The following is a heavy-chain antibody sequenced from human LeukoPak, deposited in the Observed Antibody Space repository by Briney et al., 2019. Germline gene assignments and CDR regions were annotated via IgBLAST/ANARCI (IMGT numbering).Heavy chain of an antibody. V-gene: IGHV4-31*03. Sequence: SETLSLTCTVSGGSTSSGGHYWSWIRQHPGKGLEWIGYIYYSGSTYYNPSLKSRVTISVDTSKNQFSLKLNSVTAADTAVYYCASRSPPGETGYFDYWGQGTLVTVSS. J-gene: IGHJ4*02. CDR3: ASRSPPGETGYFDY. D-gene: IGHD2-21*01. CDR2: IYYSGST. CDR1: GGSTSSGGHY.